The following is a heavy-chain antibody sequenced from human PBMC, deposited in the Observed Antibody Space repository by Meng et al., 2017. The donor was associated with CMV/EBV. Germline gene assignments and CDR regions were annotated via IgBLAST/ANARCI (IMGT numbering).Heavy chain of an antibody. CDR3: AKDILEVPVPAAILSYGMDV. D-gene: IGHD2-2*02. CDR1: GFTFDDYT. CDR2: ISWDGGST. V-gene: IGHV3-43*01. Sequence: GESLKISCAASGFTFDDYTMHWVREAPGKGLEWGSLISWDGGSTYYADSVKGRFTISRDNSKNSLYLQMNSLRTEDIALYYCAKDILEVPVPAAILSYGMDVWGQGTTVTVSS. J-gene: IGHJ6*02.